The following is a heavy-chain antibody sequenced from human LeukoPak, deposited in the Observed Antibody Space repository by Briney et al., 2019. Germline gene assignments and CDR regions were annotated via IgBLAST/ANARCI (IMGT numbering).Heavy chain of an antibody. Sequence: ASVKVSCKASGYTFTSYYMHWVRQAPGQGLEWMGIINPSGGSTSYAQKFQGRVTITADESTSTAYMELSSLRSEDTAVYYCARETSNWNYVSAFDIWGQGTMVTVSS. J-gene: IGHJ3*02. CDR3: ARETSNWNYVSAFDI. CDR2: INPSGGST. D-gene: IGHD1-7*01. CDR1: GYTFTSYY. V-gene: IGHV1-46*01.